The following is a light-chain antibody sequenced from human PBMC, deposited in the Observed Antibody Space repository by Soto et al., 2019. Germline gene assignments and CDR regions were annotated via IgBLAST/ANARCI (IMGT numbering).Light chain of an antibody. CDR2: GAS. Sequence: IVLTHSPGTLSLSPVERATLSFMTSQSVSNNYLAWYQQKPGQAPRLLIYGASSRATGIPDRFSGSGSGTDFTLSISRLEPEDFAVYYCQQYSSLWTFGQGTKVDIK. J-gene: IGKJ1*01. V-gene: IGKV3-20*01. CDR3: QQYSSLWT. CDR1: QSVSNNY.